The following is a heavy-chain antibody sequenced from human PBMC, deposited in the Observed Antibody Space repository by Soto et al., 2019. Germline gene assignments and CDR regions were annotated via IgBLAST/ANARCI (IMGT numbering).Heavy chain of an antibody. V-gene: IGHV4-59*01. CDR3: ARSTYYYDSSGYDLIDY. Sequence: SETLSLTCTVSGGSISSYYWSWIRQPPGKGLEWIGYIYYSGSTNYNPSLKSRVTISVDTSKNQFSLKLSSVTAADTAVYYCARSTYYYDSSGYDLIDYWGQGTLVTVSS. J-gene: IGHJ4*02. CDR1: GGSISSYY. CDR2: IYYSGST. D-gene: IGHD3-22*01.